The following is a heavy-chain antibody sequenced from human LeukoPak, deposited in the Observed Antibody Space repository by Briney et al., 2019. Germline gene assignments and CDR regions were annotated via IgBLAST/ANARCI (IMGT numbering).Heavy chain of an antibody. D-gene: IGHD3-3*01. V-gene: IGHV4-34*01. J-gene: IGHJ6*02. CDR2: INHSGST. CDR1: GGSFSGYY. Sequence: SETLSLTCAVYGGSFSGYYWSWIRQPPGKGLEWIGEINHSGSTNYNPFLKSRVTISVDTSKNQFSLKLSSGTAADTAVYYCARGRRYDFWSGYYQNYYGMDVWGQGATVTVSS. CDR3: ARGRRYDFWSGYYQNYYGMDV.